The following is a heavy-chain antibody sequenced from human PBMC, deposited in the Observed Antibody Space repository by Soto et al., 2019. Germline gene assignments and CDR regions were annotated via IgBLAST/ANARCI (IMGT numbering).Heavy chain of an antibody. D-gene: IGHD3-22*01. CDR2: INSGSTTI. Sequence: GGSLRLSCAASGFTFSSSNMNWVRQAPGKGLEWVSYINSGSTTIHYADSVRGRFTISRDNAKNSLFLQMNSLRDEDTAVYYCARDWDPRFYYDNSDYKGWGPGTLVTVSS. J-gene: IGHJ4*02. CDR1: GFTFSSSN. CDR3: ARDWDPRFYYDNSDYKG. V-gene: IGHV3-48*02.